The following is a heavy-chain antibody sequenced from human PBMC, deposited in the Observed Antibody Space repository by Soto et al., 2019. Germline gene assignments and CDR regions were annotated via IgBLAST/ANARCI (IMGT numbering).Heavy chain of an antibody. J-gene: IGHJ4*02. V-gene: IGHV3-23*01. CDR3: ANSESAMVEAVDY. D-gene: IGHD5-18*01. CDR2: ISGSGGST. CDR1: GFTFSSYA. Sequence: GGSLRLSCADSGFTFSSYAMSWVRQAPGRGLEWVSAISGSGGSTYYADSVKGRFTISRDNSKNTLYMQMNSLRAEDTAVYYCANSESAMVEAVDYWGQGTLVTVSS.